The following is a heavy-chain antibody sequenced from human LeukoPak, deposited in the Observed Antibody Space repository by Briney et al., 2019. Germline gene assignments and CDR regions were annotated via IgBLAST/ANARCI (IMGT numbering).Heavy chain of an antibody. V-gene: IGHV4-34*01. D-gene: IGHD6-19*01. CDR2: INHSGST. J-gene: IGHJ4*02. CDR1: GGSFSGYY. CDR3: ARRKGSRYSSGWSDY. Sequence: PSETLSLTCAVYGGSFSGYYWSWIRQPPGKGLEWIGEINHSGSTKYNPSLKSRVTISVDTSNNQFSLKLSSVTAADTAVYYCARRKGSRYSSGWSDYWGQGTLVTVSS.